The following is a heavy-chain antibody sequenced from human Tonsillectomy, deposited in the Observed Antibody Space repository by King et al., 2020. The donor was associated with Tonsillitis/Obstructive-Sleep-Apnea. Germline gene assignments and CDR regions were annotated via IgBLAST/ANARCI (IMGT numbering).Heavy chain of an antibody. CDR3: AKSLERFFDAVDI. CDR1: GFTFDDYA. CDR2: ISWDGDSI. D-gene: IGHD3-10*01. Sequence: VQLVESGGGLAQPGRSLRLSCAASGFTFDDYAMHWVRLAPGKGLEWVSGISWDGDSIGYAASVRGRFTISRDNAKNSLYLQMNSLRAEDTAFYYCAKSLERFFDAVDIWGQGTVVTVSS. J-gene: IGHJ3*02. V-gene: IGHV3-9*01.